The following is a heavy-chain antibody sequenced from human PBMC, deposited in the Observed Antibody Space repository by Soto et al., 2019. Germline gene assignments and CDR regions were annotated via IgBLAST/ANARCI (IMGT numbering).Heavy chain of an antibody. CDR1: GGSISSSNYY. V-gene: IGHV4-39*01. CDR2: IYYSGST. Sequence: PSETLSLTCSVSGGSISSSNYYWGWIRQPPGKGLEWIGSIYYSGSTYYNPSLKSRVTISVDTSKNQFSLKLSSVTAADTAVYYCARINDDDYGDSVNAFDIWGQGTMVT. D-gene: IGHD4-17*01. J-gene: IGHJ3*02. CDR3: ARINDDDYGDSVNAFDI.